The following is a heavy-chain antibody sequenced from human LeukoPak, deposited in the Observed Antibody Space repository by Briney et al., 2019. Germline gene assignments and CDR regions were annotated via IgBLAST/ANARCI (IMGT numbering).Heavy chain of an antibody. V-gene: IGHV3-23*01. CDR1: GFTFSCYA. Sequence: PGGSLRLSCAASGFTFSCYAMSWVRQAPGKGLEWVSGISGSGGSTYYVDSVKGRFTISRDNSKNTLYLQMNSLRAEDTAVYYCARDLTSIFLNYYMDVWGKGTTVTVSS. D-gene: IGHD3-3*01. J-gene: IGHJ6*03. CDR2: ISGSGGST. CDR3: ARDLTSIFLNYYMDV.